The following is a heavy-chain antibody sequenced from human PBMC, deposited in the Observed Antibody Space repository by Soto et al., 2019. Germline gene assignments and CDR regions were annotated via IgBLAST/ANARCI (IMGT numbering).Heavy chain of an antibody. CDR2: IVVGSGNT. CDR3: AALEVGYLFMDV. J-gene: IGHJ6*02. V-gene: IGHV1-58*02. CDR1: GFTFTSSA. Sequence: SVKVSCKASGFTFTSSAMQWVRQARGQRLEWIGWIVVGSGNTNYAQKFQEGVTITRDMSTSTAYMELSSLRSEDTAVYYCAALEVGYLFMDVWGQGTTVTVSS. D-gene: IGHD6-25*01.